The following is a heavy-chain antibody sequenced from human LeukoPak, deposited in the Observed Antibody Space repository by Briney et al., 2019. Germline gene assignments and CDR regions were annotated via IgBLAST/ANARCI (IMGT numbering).Heavy chain of an antibody. D-gene: IGHD4-23*01. CDR1: GFTFSNYN. CDR3: ARRTTVVEDY. CDR2: ISSSSSTI. J-gene: IGHJ4*02. Sequence: GSLRLSCAASGFTFSNYNINWVRQAPGKGLEWVSYISSSSSTIYYADSVKGRFTISRDNVKNSLYLQMNSLRSDDTAVYYCARRTTVVEDYWGQGTLVTVSS. V-gene: IGHV3-48*01.